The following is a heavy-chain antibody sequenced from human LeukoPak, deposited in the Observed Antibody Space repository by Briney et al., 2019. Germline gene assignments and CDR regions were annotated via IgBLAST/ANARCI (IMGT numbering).Heavy chain of an antibody. CDR2: ITSNGGST. V-gene: IGHV3-64*04. J-gene: IGHJ6*02. CDR3: ARDSYGMDV. Sequence: PGGSLRLSCSASGFTFSTNSMHWVRQAPGKGLEFVSAITSNGGSTYYADSVKGRFTISRDNSKNTLYLQMNNLRAEDTAVYYCARDSYGMDVWGQGTTVTVSS. CDR1: GFTFSTNS.